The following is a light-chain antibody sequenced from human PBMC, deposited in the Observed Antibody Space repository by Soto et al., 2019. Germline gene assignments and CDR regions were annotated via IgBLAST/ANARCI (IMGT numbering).Light chain of an antibody. Sequence: QSALTQPPSASGSPGQSVTIPCTGTKNDIGVYDFVSWYQHHPGKAPRLIIYEVVQRPSGVPDRFSGSKSGNTASLTVSGLQAADEADYFCKSYAGSNNYVFGSGTKVTV. J-gene: IGLJ1*01. CDR1: KNDIGVYDF. CDR3: KSYAGSNNYV. V-gene: IGLV2-8*01. CDR2: EVV.